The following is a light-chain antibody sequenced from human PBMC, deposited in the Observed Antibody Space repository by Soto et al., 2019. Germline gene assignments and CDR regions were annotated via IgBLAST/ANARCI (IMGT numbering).Light chain of an antibody. CDR1: QDINNY. J-gene: IGKJ3*01. V-gene: IGKV1-27*01. CDR2: AAS. CDR3: QRYNNGPPVT. Sequence: DIQMTQSPSSLSASVGDRVTITCRASQDINNYLAWYQQKPGKPPKLLIYAASTLQSGVPSRFSGGGSGTDFNLTSNSLQPEDVATYYCQRYNNGPPVTFGPGTKV.